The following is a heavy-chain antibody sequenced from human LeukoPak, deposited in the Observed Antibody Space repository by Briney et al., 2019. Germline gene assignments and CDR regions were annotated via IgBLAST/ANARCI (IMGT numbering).Heavy chain of an antibody. CDR3: ARLPRSFEYVDY. CDR1: GGSISSSSYY. D-gene: IGHD3-9*01. Sequence: SETLSLTCTVSGGSISSSSYYWGWIRQPPGKGLEWIGSIYYSGSTYYNPSLESRVTISVDTSKNQFSLKLTSVNAADTAVYFCARLPRSFEYVDYWGQGILVTVSS. J-gene: IGHJ4*02. CDR2: IYYSGST. V-gene: IGHV4-39*01.